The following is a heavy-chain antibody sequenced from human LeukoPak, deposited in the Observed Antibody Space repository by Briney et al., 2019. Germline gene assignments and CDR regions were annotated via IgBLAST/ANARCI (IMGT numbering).Heavy chain of an antibody. CDR3: ASIASP. CDR1: GGSFSGYY. Sequence: SETLSLTCAVYGGSFSGYYWSWIRQPPGKGLEWIGEINHSGSTNYNPSLKSRVTISVDTSKNQFSLKLSSVTAADTAVYYCASIASPWGQGTLVTVSS. CDR2: INHSGST. J-gene: IGHJ5*02. D-gene: IGHD3-16*02. V-gene: IGHV4-34*01.